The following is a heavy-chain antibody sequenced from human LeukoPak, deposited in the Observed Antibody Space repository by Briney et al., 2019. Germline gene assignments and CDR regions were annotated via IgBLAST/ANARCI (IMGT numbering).Heavy chain of an antibody. Sequence: GGSLRLSCAASEFTFSDYYMSWIRQAPGKGLEWVSYISSSSSTIYYADSVKGRFTISRDNAKNSLYLQMNSLRAEDTAVYYCARDDGPAVAGTLVDYWGQGTLVTVSS. J-gene: IGHJ4*02. CDR2: ISSSSSTI. V-gene: IGHV3-11*04. CDR3: ARDDGPAVAGTLVDY. D-gene: IGHD6-19*01. CDR1: EFTFSDYY.